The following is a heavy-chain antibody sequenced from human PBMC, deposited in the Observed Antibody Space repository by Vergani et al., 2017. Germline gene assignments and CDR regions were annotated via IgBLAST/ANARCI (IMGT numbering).Heavy chain of an antibody. D-gene: IGHD3-10*01. CDR2: IYHTGSA. CDR1: GYSITSGYY. J-gene: IGHJ5*02. Sequence: QVQLLESGPGLLKPSETLSLTCSVSGYSITSGYYWGWIRQPPGRGLEWIGSIYHTGSAYYNPSLKSRVTVSVDTSMNQVSLKRNSVTAADTAVYYCVRTVSLWFGETKDGGGFYPWGQGTLVTVTS. CDR3: VRTVSLWFGETKDGGGFYP. V-gene: IGHV4-38-2*01.